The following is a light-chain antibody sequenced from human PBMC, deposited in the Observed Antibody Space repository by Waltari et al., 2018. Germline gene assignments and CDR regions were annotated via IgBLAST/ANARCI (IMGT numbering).Light chain of an antibody. CDR1: QGISTY. J-gene: IGKJ3*01. Sequence: DIQMTQSPSSLSASIGDRVTITCRAIQGISTYLVWYQQKPGKVPKLLIYAASTLQSGVPSRFSGSGSGTDFTLTISGLQPEDAATYYCQKYNRAPFTFGPGTKVHIK. CDR2: AAS. CDR3: QKYNRAPFT. V-gene: IGKV1-27*01.